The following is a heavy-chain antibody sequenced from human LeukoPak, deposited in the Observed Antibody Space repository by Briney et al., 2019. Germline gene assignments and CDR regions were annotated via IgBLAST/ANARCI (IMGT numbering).Heavy chain of an antibody. CDR2: ISGSNSYI. J-gene: IGHJ4*02. CDR3: ARALTTLTYEGY. CDR1: GYTFSSYT. V-gene: IGHV3-21*01. Sequence: GGSLRLSCAASGYTFSSYTMHWIRQAPGKGLEWVSSISGSNSYIFYADSVKGRFTVSRDNAKDSLYLQMNSLRAEDTAVYYCARALTTLTYEGYWGQGTLVTVSS. D-gene: IGHD1-1*01.